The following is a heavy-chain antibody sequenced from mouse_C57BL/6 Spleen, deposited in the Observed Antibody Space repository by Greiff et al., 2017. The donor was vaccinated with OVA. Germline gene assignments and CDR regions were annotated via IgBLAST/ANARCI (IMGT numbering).Heavy chain of an antibody. J-gene: IGHJ4*01. D-gene: IGHD1-1*01. CDR3: VRQSTGNAMDY. CDR2: IRSKSNNYAT. CDR1: GFSFNTYA. V-gene: IGHV10-1*01. Sequence: EVKLMESGGGLVQPKGSLKLSCAASGFSFNTYAMNWVRQAPGKGLEWVARIRSKSNNYATYYADSVKDRFTISRDDSESMLYLQMNNLKTEDTAMYYCVRQSTGNAMDYWGQGTSVTVSS.